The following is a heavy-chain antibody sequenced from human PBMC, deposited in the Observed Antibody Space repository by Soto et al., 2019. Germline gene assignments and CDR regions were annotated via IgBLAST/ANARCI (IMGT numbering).Heavy chain of an antibody. CDR2: VTGSGGQI. Sequence: EVQLLESGGGLVQPGGSLRLSCAASGFTISTYAMTWVRQAPGKGLECVSGVTGSGGQIHYADSVKGRFTISKDNSKNTLDLQMSNLRDEDTALYYCAKDAVYKDGLWLMDSWGQGTLVTVSS. CDR3: AKDAVYKDGLWLMDS. CDR1: GFTISTYA. D-gene: IGHD2-21*01. V-gene: IGHV3-23*01. J-gene: IGHJ1*01.